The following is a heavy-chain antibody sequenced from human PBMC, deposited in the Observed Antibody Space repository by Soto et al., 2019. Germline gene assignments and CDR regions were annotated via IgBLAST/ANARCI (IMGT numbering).Heavy chain of an antibody. CDR3: ARDPRAAAGTGYFQH. D-gene: IGHD6-25*01. V-gene: IGHV3-30-3*01. CDR2: IASDGFNK. Sequence: QVQLVESGGGVVQPGRSLRLSCAASGFTFSSYALHWVRQAPGRGLEWVAVIASDGFNKYYADSVKGRFTISRDNSKNTLYLQMNSLRREDTAAYYCARDPRAAAGTGYFQHWGQGTLVTVSS. J-gene: IGHJ1*01. CDR1: GFTFSSYA.